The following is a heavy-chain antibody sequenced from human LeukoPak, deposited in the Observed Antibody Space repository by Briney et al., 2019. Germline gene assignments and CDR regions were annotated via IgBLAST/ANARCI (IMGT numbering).Heavy chain of an antibody. D-gene: IGHD1-26*01. V-gene: IGHV3-21*01. CDR2: ISSSSSYI. CDR3: ARDLVGATTGTSGIDY. J-gene: IGHJ4*02. CDR1: GFTFSSYS. Sequence: PGGSLRLSCAASGFTFSSYSMNWVRQARGKGLEWVSSISSSSSYIYYADSVKGRFTISRDNAKNSLYLQMNSLRAEDTAVYYCARDLVGATTGTSGIDYWGQGALVTVSS.